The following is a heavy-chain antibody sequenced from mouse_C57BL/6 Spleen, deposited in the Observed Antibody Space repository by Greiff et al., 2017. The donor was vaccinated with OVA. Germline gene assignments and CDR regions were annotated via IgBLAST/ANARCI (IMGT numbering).Heavy chain of an antibody. J-gene: IGHJ4*01. CDR1: GFSFNTYA. CDR3: VRRGSHYYAMDY. Sequence: DVQLVESGGGLVQPKGSLKLSCAASGFSFNTYAMNWVRQAPGKGLEWVARIRSKSNNYATYYADSVKDRFTISRDDSESMLYLQMNNLKTEDTAMYYCVRRGSHYYAMDYWGQGTSVTVSS. V-gene: IGHV10-1*01. CDR2: IRSKSNNYAT.